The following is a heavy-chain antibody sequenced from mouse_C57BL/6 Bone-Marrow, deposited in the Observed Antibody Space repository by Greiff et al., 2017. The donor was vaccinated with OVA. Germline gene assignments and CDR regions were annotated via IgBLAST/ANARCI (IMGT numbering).Heavy chain of an antibody. J-gene: IGHJ2*01. D-gene: IGHD2-3*01. CDR1: GYTFTSDW. V-gene: IGHV1-69*01. CDR2: IDPSDSYT. Sequence: QVQLQQPGAELVMPGASVKLSCKASGYTFTSDWMHWVKQRPGQGLEWIGEIDPSDSYTNYNQKFKGKSTLTVDKSSSTAYMQLSSLTSKDSAVYYCARARWLLRFDYWGQGTTLTVSS. CDR3: ARARWLLRFDY.